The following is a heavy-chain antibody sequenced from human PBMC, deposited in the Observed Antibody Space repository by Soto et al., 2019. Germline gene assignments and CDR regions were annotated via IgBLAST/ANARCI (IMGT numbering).Heavy chain of an antibody. V-gene: IGHV3-21*01. Sequence: GGSLRLSCVGSGFTFSTYSISWVRQAPGKGLEWVSSISSRSDIYYADSVKGRFTISRDNAKNSVSLQMNSLRAEDTVVYYCAREYTAWPLAYGLDVWGQWTTVTVSS. CDR3: AREYTAWPLAYGLDV. D-gene: IGHD2-2*02. J-gene: IGHJ6*02. CDR1: GFTFSTYS. CDR2: ISSRSDI.